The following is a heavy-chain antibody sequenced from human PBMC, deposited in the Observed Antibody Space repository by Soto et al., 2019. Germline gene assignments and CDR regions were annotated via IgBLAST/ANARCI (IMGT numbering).Heavy chain of an antibody. Sequence: SETLSLTCAVSGGSISSSSYYWVWIRHPPGKGLEWIGSIYYSGSTYYNPSLKSRVTISVDTSKNQFSLKLSSVTAADTAVYYCADQTYYYDSSGYYGGYYFDYWGQGTLVTVSS. CDR1: GGSISSSSYY. J-gene: IGHJ4*02. CDR2: IYYSGST. D-gene: IGHD3-22*01. CDR3: ADQTYYYDSSGYYGGYYFDY. V-gene: IGHV4-39*01.